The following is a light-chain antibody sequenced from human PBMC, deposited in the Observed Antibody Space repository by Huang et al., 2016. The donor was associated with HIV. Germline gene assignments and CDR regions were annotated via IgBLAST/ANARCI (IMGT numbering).Light chain of an antibody. Sequence: EIVLTQSPATLSLSPGERATLSCRASQSVCNSLAWYQQRPGQAPRLLIYTASNSATGIPARFTGSGSGTDFTLTISGLQPEDFAVYYCQHRSNWPPSWPPSWTFGQGTKVEIK. J-gene: IGKJ1*01. CDR2: TAS. CDR3: QHRSNWPPSWPPSWT. CDR1: QSVCNS. V-gene: IGKV3-11*01.